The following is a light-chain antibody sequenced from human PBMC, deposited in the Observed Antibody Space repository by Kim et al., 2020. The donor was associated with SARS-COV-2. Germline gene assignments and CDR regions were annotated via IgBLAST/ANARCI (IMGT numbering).Light chain of an antibody. CDR1: QTLRGNY. CDR2: AAS. V-gene: IGKV3-20*01. J-gene: IGKJ1*01. CDR3: QQYGSSSRT. Sequence: ETVLTQSPGTLSLSPGERATLSCRASQTLRGNYLAWYKQKFGQAPRLLIYAASTRATDIPDRFSGSGSGTDFTLTISRVEPEDFAVYYCQQYGSSSRTFGQGTKVDIK.